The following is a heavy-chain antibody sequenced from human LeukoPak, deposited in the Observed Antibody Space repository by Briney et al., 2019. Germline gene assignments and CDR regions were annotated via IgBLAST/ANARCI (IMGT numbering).Heavy chain of an antibody. CDR3: ARGPKLGDGYHCDY. Sequence: GGSLRLSCVASGFTFSDFDMNWVRQAPGKGLEWVSTISGSGGNTYYADSVKGRFTISRDISKNTLYLQMNSLRVEDTAVYYCARGPKLGDGYHCDYWGQGTLVTVSS. V-gene: IGHV3-23*01. J-gene: IGHJ4*02. CDR1: GFTFSDFD. D-gene: IGHD5-24*01. CDR2: ISGSGGNT.